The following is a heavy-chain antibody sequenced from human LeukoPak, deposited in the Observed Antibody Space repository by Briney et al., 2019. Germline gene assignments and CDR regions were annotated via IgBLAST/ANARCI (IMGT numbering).Heavy chain of an antibody. J-gene: IGHJ6*03. CDR2: INPNSGGT. CDR1: GYTFTGYY. CDR3: ARDAIVVVPAAIYYYYYMDV. V-gene: IGHV1-2*04. D-gene: IGHD2-2*01. Sequence: ASVKVSCKASGYTFTGYYMHWVRQAPGQGLEWMGWINPNSGGTNYAQKFQGWVTMTRDTSISTAYMELSRLRSDDTAVYYCARDAIVVVPAAIYYYYYMDVWGKGTTVTVSS.